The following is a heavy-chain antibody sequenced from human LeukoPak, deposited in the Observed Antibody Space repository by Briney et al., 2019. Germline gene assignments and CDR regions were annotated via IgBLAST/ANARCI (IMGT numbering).Heavy chain of an antibody. D-gene: IGHD1-14*01. CDR2: ISWNSGSI. V-gene: IGHV3-9*01. CDR3: AKDRRDRSFDY. CDR1: GFTFDDYA. J-gene: IGHJ4*02. Sequence: GGSLRLSCAASGFTFDDYAMHWVRQAPGKGLEWVSGISWNSGSIGYADSVKGRFTISRDNAKNSLYLQMNSLRAEDTALYYCAKDRRDRSFDYWGQGTLVTVSS.